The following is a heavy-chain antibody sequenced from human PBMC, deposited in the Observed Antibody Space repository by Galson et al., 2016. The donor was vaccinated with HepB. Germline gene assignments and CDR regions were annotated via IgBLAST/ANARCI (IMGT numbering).Heavy chain of an antibody. CDR2: ISWNSGII. CDR1: GFTSDGYA. Sequence: LRLSCAASGFTSDGYALHWVRQAPGKGLEWVSGISWNSGIIRYADSVKGRFTISRDNAKNSLYLQMNSLRPEDTALYYCVKDNQVGWCGDEDWYFALWGRGTLVTVSS. V-gene: IGHV3-9*02. J-gene: IGHJ2*01. CDR3: VKDNQVGWCGDEDWYFAL. D-gene: IGHD3-10*01.